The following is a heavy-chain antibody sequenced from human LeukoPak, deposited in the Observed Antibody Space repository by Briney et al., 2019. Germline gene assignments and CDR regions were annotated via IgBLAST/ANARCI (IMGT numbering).Heavy chain of an antibody. J-gene: IGHJ4*02. CDR1: GGSYSDYY. Sequence: SETLSLTCGVYGGSYSDYYWSWIRQPPGKGLEWIGEINHSGITNYNPSLKSRVTVSLDTSKNQFSLKLSSVTAADTAVYYCARQGYDYVWGSYRYYLDYWGQGTLVTVSS. CDR2: INHSGIT. V-gene: IGHV4-34*01. D-gene: IGHD3-16*02. CDR3: ARQGYDYVWGSYRYYLDY.